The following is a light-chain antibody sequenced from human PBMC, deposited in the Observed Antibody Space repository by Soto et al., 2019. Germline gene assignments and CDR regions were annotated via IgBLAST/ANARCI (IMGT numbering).Light chain of an antibody. V-gene: IGLV2-14*01. CDR2: EVR. CDR3: YSYTGSATVI. Sequence: QSALTQPASVSGSPGQSITISCTGTTSDIGGYNYVSWYQQYPGKAPKLIIYEVRNRPSGVSNRFSASKSGNTASLTISGLQGEDEAVYYCYSYTGSATVIFGGGTKLTVL. CDR1: TSDIGGYNY. J-gene: IGLJ2*01.